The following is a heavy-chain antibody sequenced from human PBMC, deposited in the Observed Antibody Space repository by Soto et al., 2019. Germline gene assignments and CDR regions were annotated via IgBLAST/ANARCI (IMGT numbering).Heavy chain of an antibody. D-gene: IGHD6-19*01. CDR1: GYTFTSYG. J-gene: IGHJ3*01. CDR2: ISAYNGNT. Sequence: ASVKVSCKASGYTFTSYGISWVRQAPGQGLEWMGWISAYNGNTNYAQKLQGRVTMTTDTSTSTAYMELRSLRSDDPAVYYCARDTPQDSFRRAVDDAFNFWGKGTMVTVSS. CDR3: ARDTPQDSFRRAVDDAFNF. V-gene: IGHV1-18*01.